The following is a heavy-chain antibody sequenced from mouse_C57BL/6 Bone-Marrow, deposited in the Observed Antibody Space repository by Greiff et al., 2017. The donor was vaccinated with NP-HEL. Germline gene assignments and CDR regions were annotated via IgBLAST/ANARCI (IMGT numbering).Heavy chain of an antibody. CDR1: GYTFTDYN. J-gene: IGHJ1*03. V-gene: IGHV1-18*01. Sequence: EVQLQQSGPELVKPGASVKIPCKASGYTFTDYNMDWVKQSHGKSLEWIGDINPNNGGTIYNQKFKGKATLTVDKSSSTAYMELRSLTSEDTAVYYCARPYYYGSSGGYFDVWGTGTTVTVSS. CDR3: ARPYYYGSSGGYFDV. CDR2: INPNNGGT. D-gene: IGHD1-1*01.